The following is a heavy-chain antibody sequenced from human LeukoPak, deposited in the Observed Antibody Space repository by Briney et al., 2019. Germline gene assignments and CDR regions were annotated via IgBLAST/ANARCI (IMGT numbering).Heavy chain of an antibody. Sequence: ASVKVSCKASGYTFTGYYMHWVRQAPGQGLEWMGWINPNSGGTNYAQKFQGRVTMTRDTSISTAYMELSRLRSDDTAVYYCATGPSSGSYYTSFDYWGQGTLVTVSS. V-gene: IGHV1-2*02. CDR1: GYTFTGYY. D-gene: IGHD1-26*01. CDR2: INPNSGGT. J-gene: IGHJ4*02. CDR3: ATGPSSGSYYTSFDY.